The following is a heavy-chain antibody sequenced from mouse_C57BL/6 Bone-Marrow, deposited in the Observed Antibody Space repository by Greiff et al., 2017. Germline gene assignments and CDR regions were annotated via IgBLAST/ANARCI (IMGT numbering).Heavy chain of an antibody. J-gene: IGHJ4*01. Sequence: QVQLQQPGAELVMPGASVKLSCKASGYTFTSYWMHWVKQRPGQGLEWIGEIDPTDSYTNYNQKFKGKSTLTVDKSSSTAYMQLSSLTSEDSAVYYCARYKDYYAMDDWGQGTSVTVSS. CDR3: ARYKDYYAMDD. CDR1: GYTFTSYW. D-gene: IGHD1-3*01. CDR2: IDPTDSYT. V-gene: IGHV1-69*01.